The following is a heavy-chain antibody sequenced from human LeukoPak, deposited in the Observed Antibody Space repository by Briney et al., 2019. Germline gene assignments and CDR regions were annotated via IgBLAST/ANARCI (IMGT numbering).Heavy chain of an antibody. CDR3: AKTGITMIVVV. J-gene: IGHJ4*02. D-gene: IGHD3-22*01. V-gene: IGHV3-23*01. CDR2: ISGSGGST. Sequence: GGSLRLSCAASGFTFSDYYMGWVRQAPGKGLEWVSAISGSGGSTYYADSVKGRFTISRDNSKNTLYLQMNSLRAEDTAVYYCAKTGITMIVVVWGQGTLVTVSS. CDR1: GFTFSDYY.